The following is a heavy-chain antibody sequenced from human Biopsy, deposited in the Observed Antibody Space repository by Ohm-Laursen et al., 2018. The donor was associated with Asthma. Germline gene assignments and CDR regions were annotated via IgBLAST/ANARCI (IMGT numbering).Heavy chain of an antibody. D-gene: IGHD4-23*01. CDR2: ISYGGGNK. CDR1: GFTFSIYD. V-gene: IGHV3-30*03. CDR3: ARTHERWTSIQDDALDI. J-gene: IGHJ3*02. Sequence: SLRLSCTASGFTFSIYDIHWVRQAPGKGLEWVAVISYGGGNKFYGDSVKGRFTLSRDNSRNTLYLQMNSLRVEDTAIYYCARTHERWTSIQDDALDIWGQGTMVIVSS.